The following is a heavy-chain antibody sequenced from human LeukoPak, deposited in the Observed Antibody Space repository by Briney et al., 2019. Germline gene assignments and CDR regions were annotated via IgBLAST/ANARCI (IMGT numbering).Heavy chain of an antibody. V-gene: IGHV3-15*01. CDR3: ARWCSGGSCNDAFDI. CDR2: IKSKTDGGTT. Sequence: GGSLRLSCAASGFTFSNAWMSWVRQAPGKGLEWVGRIKSKTDGGTTDYAAPVKGRFTISRDDSKNTLYLQMNSLRAEDTAVYYCARWCSGGSCNDAFDIWGQGTMVTVSS. CDR1: GFTFSNAW. D-gene: IGHD2-15*01. J-gene: IGHJ3*02.